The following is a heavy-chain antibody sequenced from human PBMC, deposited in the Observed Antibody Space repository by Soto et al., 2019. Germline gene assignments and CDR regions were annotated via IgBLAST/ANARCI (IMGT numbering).Heavy chain of an antibody. J-gene: IGHJ6*02. CDR2: IIPIFGTA. CDR3: ARPIWSELQTTLYYYYGLDV. V-gene: IGHV1-69*13. D-gene: IGHD1-7*01. Sequence: SVKVSCKASGGTFSSYAISWVRQAPGQGLEWMGGIIPIFGTANYAQKFQGRVTITADESTSTAYMELSSLRSEDTAVYYCARPIWSELQTTLYYYYGLDVWGQGNT. CDR1: GGTFSSYA.